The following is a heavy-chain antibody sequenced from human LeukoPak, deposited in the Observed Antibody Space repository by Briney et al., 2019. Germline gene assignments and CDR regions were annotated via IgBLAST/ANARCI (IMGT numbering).Heavy chain of an antibody. Sequence: ASVKVSCKTSGYSENFYGITWVRQVAGQGLEWMGWISAQHGQTEYAPNSQDRVAMTTDTYTNTAYMELRSLRSDDTAVYYCAGSLGYCTSNVCYLKYWGQGTLVTVSS. CDR1: GYSENFYG. CDR2: ISAQHGQT. CDR3: AGSLGYCTSNVCYLKY. V-gene: IGHV1-18*01. J-gene: IGHJ4*02. D-gene: IGHD2-8*01.